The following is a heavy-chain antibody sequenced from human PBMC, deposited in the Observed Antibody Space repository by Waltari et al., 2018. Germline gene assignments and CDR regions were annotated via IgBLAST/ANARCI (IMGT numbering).Heavy chain of an antibody. CDR3: ARGAGGYSYGRLFDY. CDR2: INHSGST. J-gene: IGHJ4*02. D-gene: IGHD5-18*01. CDR1: GGSFSGYY. V-gene: IGHV4-34*01. Sequence: QVQLQQWGAGLLQPSETLSLYCAVYGGSFSGYYWSWIRQPPGKGLEGIGEINHSGSTNYNPSLKSRVTISVDTSKNQFSLKLSSVTAADTAVYYCARGAGGYSYGRLFDYWGQGTLVTVSS.